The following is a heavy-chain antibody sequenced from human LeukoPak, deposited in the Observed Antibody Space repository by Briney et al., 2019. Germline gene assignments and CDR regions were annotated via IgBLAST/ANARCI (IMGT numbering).Heavy chain of an antibody. Sequence: PGGSLRLSCAASGFTFSSYSMNWVRQAPGKGLEWVSYISSSSSTIYYADSVKGRFTISRDNAKNSLYLQMNSLRAEDTAVYYCASEVAAHSDAFDIWGQGTMVTVSS. J-gene: IGHJ3*02. CDR3: ASEVAAHSDAFDI. V-gene: IGHV3-48*01. D-gene: IGHD6-6*01. CDR2: ISSSSSTI. CDR1: GFTFSSYS.